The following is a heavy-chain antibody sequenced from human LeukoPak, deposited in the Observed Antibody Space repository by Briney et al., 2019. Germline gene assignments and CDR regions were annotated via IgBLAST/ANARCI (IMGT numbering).Heavy chain of an antibody. D-gene: IGHD4-17*01. Sequence: GGSLRLSCAASGFTFDDYAMHWVRQAPGKGLEWVSGISWNSGSIGYADSVKGRFTISRDNAKNSLYLQMNSLRAEDTALYYCAKDKDYAFDYWGQGTLVTVSS. CDR1: GFTFDDYA. CDR2: ISWNSGSI. V-gene: IGHV3-9*01. J-gene: IGHJ4*02. CDR3: AKDKDYAFDY.